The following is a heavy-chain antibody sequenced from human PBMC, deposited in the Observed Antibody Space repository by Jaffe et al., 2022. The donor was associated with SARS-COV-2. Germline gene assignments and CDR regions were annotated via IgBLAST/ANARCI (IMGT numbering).Heavy chain of an antibody. CDR3: ARDGTGWYPGDY. J-gene: IGHJ4*02. D-gene: IGHD6-19*01. CDR2: IWPGGSEK. V-gene: IGHV3-33*01. Sequence: QVLLVESGGGVVQPGTSLRLSCAAAGFSFSNYGIHWVRQAPGRGLEWVALIWPGGSEKFYADSVKGRFTISRDDSKNMVYLQMSGLTDGDTGVYYCARDGTGWYPGDYWGQGILVTVSS. CDR1: GFSFSNYG.